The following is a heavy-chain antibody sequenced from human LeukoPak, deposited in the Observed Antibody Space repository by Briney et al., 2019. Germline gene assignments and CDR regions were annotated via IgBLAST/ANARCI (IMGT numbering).Heavy chain of an antibody. D-gene: IGHD2-2*02. V-gene: IGHV1-69*05. CDR1: GGTFSSYA. CDR3: ARDRCSSTSCYTDDAFDI. J-gene: IGHJ3*02. CDR2: IIPIFGTA. Sequence: ASVKVSCKASGGTFSSYAISWVRQAPGQGLEWMGGIIPIFGTANYAQKFQGRVTITTDESTSTAYTELSSLRSEDTAVYYCARDRCSSTSCYTDDAFDIWGQGTMVTVSS.